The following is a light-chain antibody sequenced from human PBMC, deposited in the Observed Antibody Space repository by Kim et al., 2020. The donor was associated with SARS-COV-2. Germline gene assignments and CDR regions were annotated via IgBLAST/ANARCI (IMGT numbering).Light chain of an antibody. CDR1: KLGDKY. Sequence: VSPGQTASITCSGDKLGDKYACWYQQKPGQSPVLVIYQDSKRPSGIPERFSGSNSGNTATLTISGTQAMDEADYYCQAWDSSTQVFGTGTKVTVL. CDR3: QAWDSSTQV. J-gene: IGLJ1*01. V-gene: IGLV3-1*01. CDR2: QDS.